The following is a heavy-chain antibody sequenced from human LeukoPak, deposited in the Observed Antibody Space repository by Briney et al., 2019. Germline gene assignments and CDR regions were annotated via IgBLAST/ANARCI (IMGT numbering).Heavy chain of an antibody. D-gene: IGHD1-1*01. J-gene: IGHJ4*02. CDR1: GGSISSGGYY. CDR3: AREYHGELDY. CDR2: IYYSGGT. Sequence: SQTLSLTCTVSGGSISSGGYYWSWIRQHPGKGLEWIGYIYYSGGTYYNPSLKSRVTISVDTSKNQFSLKLSSVTAADTAVYYCAREYHGELDYWGQGTLVTVSS. V-gene: IGHV4-31*03.